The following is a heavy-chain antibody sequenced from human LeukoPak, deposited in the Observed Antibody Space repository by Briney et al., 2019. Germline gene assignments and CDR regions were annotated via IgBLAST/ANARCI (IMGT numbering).Heavy chain of an antibody. Sequence: PGGSLRLSCAASGFTFSSYAMTWVRQAPGKGLEWVSGISASGGSTYYAASVKGRFTVSRDKSRNTLSLLMDSLGAEDTAVYYCAIDQRTSSIKGAFDIWGQGTMVTVSS. V-gene: IGHV3-23*01. CDR1: GFTFSSYA. CDR2: ISASGGST. CDR3: AIDQRTSSIKGAFDI. D-gene: IGHD2-2*01. J-gene: IGHJ3*02.